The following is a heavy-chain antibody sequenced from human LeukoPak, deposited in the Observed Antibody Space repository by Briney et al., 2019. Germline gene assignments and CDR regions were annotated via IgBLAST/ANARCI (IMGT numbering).Heavy chain of an antibody. CDR2: ISGSGGST. Sequence: PGGSLRLSCAASGFTVSSNYMSWVRQAPGKGLEWVSAISGSGGSTYYADSVKGRFTISRDNSKNTLYLQMNSLRAEDTAVYYCAKVVKYPPDAFDIWGQGTMVTVSS. CDR3: AKVVKYPPDAFDI. D-gene: IGHD2-2*01. CDR1: GFTVSSNY. J-gene: IGHJ3*02. V-gene: IGHV3-23*01.